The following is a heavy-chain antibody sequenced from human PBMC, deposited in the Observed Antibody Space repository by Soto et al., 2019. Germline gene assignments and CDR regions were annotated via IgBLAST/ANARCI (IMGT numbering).Heavy chain of an antibody. CDR1: GFTFDTYG. Sequence: GGSLRLSCVASGFTFDTYGIHCVRQAPGKGLQWVALISYEGSNTYYADSVRGRFTISRDNSKNTLYLQMNTLRPEDTGVYYCARVTPGNNLYYFSGLDFWGQGTSVTVSS. D-gene: IGHD1-1*01. J-gene: IGHJ6*02. CDR2: ISYEGSNT. V-gene: IGHV3-30-3*01. CDR3: ARVTPGNNLYYFSGLDF.